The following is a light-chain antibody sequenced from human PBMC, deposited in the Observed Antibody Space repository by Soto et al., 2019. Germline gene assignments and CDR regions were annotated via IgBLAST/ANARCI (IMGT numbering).Light chain of an antibody. Sequence: EIVLTQSPATLSLSPGERATLSCRASQSVADYLAWYQQKPGQPPKLLIYGSSNRATGIPARFSGSGSGTDFTLTISSREPEDFAVYYCQQRSNWPPLTFGGGTRVEIK. V-gene: IGKV3-11*01. CDR1: QSVADY. CDR3: QQRSNWPPLT. J-gene: IGKJ4*01. CDR2: GSS.